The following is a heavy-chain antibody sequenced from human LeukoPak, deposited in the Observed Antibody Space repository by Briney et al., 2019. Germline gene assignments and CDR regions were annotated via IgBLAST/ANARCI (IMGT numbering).Heavy chain of an antibody. CDR1: GGSFSGYY. CDR3: ARQGYYYGSGSYYHFDY. CDR2: INHSGST. V-gene: IGHV4-34*01. J-gene: IGHJ4*02. D-gene: IGHD3-10*01. Sequence: SETLSLTCAVYGGSFSGYYWSWIRQPPGKGLEWIGEINHSGSTNYNPPLKSRVTISVDTSKNQFSLKLSSVTAADTAVYYCARQGYYYGSGSYYHFDYWGQGTLVTVSS.